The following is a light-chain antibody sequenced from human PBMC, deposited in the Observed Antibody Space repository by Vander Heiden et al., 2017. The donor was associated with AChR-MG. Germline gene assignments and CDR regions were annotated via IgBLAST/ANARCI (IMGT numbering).Light chain of an antibody. CDR2: DDR. J-gene: IGLJ3*02. Sequence: SYVLTQPPSVSVAPGQTATITCGGNYIGSKGVHWYQQKPGQAPVLVMYDDRNRPSGIPERFSGSNSANTATLTISRVDAGDEADYYCQVWDRTSDQWVFGGGTNL. CDR1: YIGSKG. CDR3: QVWDRTSDQWV. V-gene: IGLV3-21*02.